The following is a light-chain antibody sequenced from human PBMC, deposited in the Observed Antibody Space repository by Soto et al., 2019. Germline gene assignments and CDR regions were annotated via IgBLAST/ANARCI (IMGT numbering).Light chain of an antibody. Sequence: DIPLTQSPSSLSASVGDRVTITCRARQSIHIYLNWSQQKPGKAPKLLIYATSSLQSGIPSRCSGSGSGTDCTLTISDLQPEDFGTYYWQQSDRVPLTFGGGTKVEIK. V-gene: IGKV1-39*01. CDR2: ATS. CDR1: QSIHIY. J-gene: IGKJ4*01. CDR3: QQSDRVPLT.